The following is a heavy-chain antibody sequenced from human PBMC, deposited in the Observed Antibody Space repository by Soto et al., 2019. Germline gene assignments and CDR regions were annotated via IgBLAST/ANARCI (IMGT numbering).Heavy chain of an antibody. CDR3: TRSTNWNYDYYFDY. Sequence: SGPTLVNPKHTLILTCAFSGFSLSRKGMSVSWIRQPPGKALEFLALIDWEEEKFYSPSLSTRLTVSKDTSKSQVVLTLTNVDPVDTAKYYCTRSTNWNYDYYFDYWGQRTRVTVS. D-gene: IGHD1-7*01. CDR1: GFSLSRKGMS. V-gene: IGHV2-70*01. J-gene: IGHJ4*02. CDR2: IDWEEEK.